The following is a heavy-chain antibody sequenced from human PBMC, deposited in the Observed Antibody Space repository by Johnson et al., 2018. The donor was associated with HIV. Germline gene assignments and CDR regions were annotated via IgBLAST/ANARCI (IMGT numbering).Heavy chain of an antibody. CDR1: GFTFSSYW. J-gene: IGHJ3*02. CDR2: IKQDGSEK. D-gene: IGHD4-23*01. CDR3: SRAPRWFNVFDI. Sequence: VQLVESGGGVVQPGRSLRLSCAASGFTFSSYWMSWVRQAPGKGLEWVANIKQDGSEKYYVDSVKGRFTISKDNAKNSLYLQMNSLRAEDTAVYYCSRAPRWFNVFDIWGQGTMVTVSS. V-gene: IGHV3-7*05.